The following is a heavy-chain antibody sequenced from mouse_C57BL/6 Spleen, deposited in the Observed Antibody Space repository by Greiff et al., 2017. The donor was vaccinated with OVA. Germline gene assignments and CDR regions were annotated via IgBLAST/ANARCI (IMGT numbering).Heavy chain of an antibody. V-gene: IGHV1-18*01. CDR2: INPNNGGT. D-gene: IGHD1-1*01. J-gene: IGHJ2*01. CDR1: GYTFTDYN. Sequence: VQLKESGPELVKPGASVKIPCKASGYTFTDYNMDWVKQSHGKSLEWIGDINPNNGGTIYNQKFKGKATLTVDKSSSTAYMELRSLTSEDTAVYYCARSTTVVRDYFDYWGQGTTLTVSS. CDR3: ARSTTVVRDYFDY.